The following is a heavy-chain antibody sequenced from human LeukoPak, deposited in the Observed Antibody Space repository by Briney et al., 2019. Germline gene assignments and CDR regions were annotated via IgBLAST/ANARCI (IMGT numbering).Heavy chain of an antibody. J-gene: IGHJ4*02. CDR3: ARDYGAYSPEYYFDY. V-gene: IGHV1-2*02. CDR1: GYTFTGYY. CDR2: INPNSGGT. Sequence: ASVKVSCKASGYTFTGYYMHWVRQAPGQGLEWMGWINPNSGGTNYAQKFQGRVTMTRDTSISTAYMELSRLRSDDTAVYYCARDYGAYSPEYYFDYWGQGTLVTVSS. D-gene: IGHD4-17*01.